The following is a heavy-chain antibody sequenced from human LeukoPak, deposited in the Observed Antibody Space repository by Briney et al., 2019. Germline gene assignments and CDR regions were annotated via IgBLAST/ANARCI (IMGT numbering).Heavy chain of an antibody. J-gene: IGHJ6*03. D-gene: IGHD6-13*01. V-gene: IGHV1-8*01. CDR1: GYTFTSYD. CDR2: MNPNSGNT. CDR3: ARVISSWYYYYYMDV. Sequence: SVKVSCKASGYTFTSYDINWVRQATGQGLEWMGWMNPNSGNTGYAQKFQGRVTMTRNTSISTAYMELSSLRSEDTAVYYCARVISSWYYYYYMDVWGKGTTVTVSS.